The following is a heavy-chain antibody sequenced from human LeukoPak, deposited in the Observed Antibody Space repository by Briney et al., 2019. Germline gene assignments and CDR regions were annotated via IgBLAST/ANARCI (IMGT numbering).Heavy chain of an antibody. D-gene: IGHD3-10*01. CDR2: ISGSGSST. J-gene: IGHJ6*02. Sequence: PGGSLRLSCAASGFTFSSYAMTWVRQAPGKGPEWVSAISGSGSSTYYADSVKGRFTISRDNSKNTLYLQMNSLRAEDTAVYYCAKGNYGPYYYYGMDVWGQGTTVTVSS. CDR1: GFTFSSYA. V-gene: IGHV3-23*01. CDR3: AKGNYGPYYYYGMDV.